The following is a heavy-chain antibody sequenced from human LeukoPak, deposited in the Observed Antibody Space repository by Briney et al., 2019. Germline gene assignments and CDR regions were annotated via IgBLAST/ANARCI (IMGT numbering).Heavy chain of an antibody. CDR1: GYTFTSYG. D-gene: IGHD1-1*01. V-gene: IGHV1-18*01. CDR3: ARAAVTTGSTETFDP. CDR2: ISAYNGNT. J-gene: IGHJ5*02. Sequence: ASVKVSCKASGYTFTSYGISWVRQAPGQGLEWMGWISAYNGNTNYAQKLQGRVTMTTDTSTSTAYMELSSLRSDDTAVYYCARAAVTTGSTETFDPWGQGTLVTVSS.